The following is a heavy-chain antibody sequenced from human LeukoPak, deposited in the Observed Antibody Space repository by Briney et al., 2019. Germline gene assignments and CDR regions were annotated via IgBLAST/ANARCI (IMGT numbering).Heavy chain of an antibody. J-gene: IGHJ6*02. Sequence: GGSLRLSCAASGFTFSSYWMSWVRQAPGKGPEWVANIKQDGSEKYYVDSVKGRFTISRDNAKNSLYLQMNSLRAEDTAVYYCARIREGDNYYYGMDVWGQGTTVTVSS. CDR3: ARIREGDNYYYGMDV. V-gene: IGHV3-7*01. CDR2: IKQDGSEK. CDR1: GFTFSSYW. D-gene: IGHD2-21*02.